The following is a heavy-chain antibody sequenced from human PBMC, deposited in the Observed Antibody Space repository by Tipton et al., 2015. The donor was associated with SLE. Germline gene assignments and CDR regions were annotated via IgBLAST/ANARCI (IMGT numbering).Heavy chain of an antibody. CDR1: GYRFSIYG. D-gene: IGHD2-21*02. Sequence: QVQLVQSGAEVKKPGASVKVSCKTSGYRFSIYGMSWVRQAPGQGLEWMGWISGKNGNTNYAQKFQGRLTMTTETSTTTAYMELRSLTSDDTAVYFCASLSIVTSTWGQGTLVTVSS. J-gene: IGHJ4*01. CDR3: ASLSIVTST. CDR2: ISGKNGNT. V-gene: IGHV1-18*01.